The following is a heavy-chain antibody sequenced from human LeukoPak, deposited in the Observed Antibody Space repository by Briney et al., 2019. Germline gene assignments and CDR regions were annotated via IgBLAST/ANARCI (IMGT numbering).Heavy chain of an antibody. CDR1: GFTFSSYS. V-gene: IGHV3-21*01. D-gene: IGHD6-6*01. J-gene: IGHJ4*02. Sequence: GGSLRLSCAASGFTFSSYSMNWVRQAPGKGLEWVSSISSSSSYIYYADSVKGRFTIPRDNAKNSLYLQMNSLRAEDTAVYYCARDYGTLVPFDYWGQGTLVTVSS. CDR2: ISSSSSYI. CDR3: ARDYGTLVPFDY.